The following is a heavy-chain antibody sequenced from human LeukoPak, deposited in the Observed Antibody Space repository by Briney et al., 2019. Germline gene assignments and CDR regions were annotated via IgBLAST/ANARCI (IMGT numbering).Heavy chain of an antibody. Sequence: SQTLSLTCTVSGGSISSGGYYWSWIRQPPGKGLEWIGYIYHSGSTYYNPYLKSRVTMSLDTSKNQVSLYLTSVTAADTAMYFCARSFSEKFYFESWGQGTMVTVSS. V-gene: IGHV4-30-2*01. CDR1: GGSISSGGYY. CDR2: IYHSGST. D-gene: IGHD1-26*01. J-gene: IGHJ4*02. CDR3: ARSFSEKFYFES.